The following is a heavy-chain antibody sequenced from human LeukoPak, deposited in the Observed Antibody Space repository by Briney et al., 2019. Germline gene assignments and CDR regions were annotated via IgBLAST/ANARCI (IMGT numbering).Heavy chain of an antibody. CDR3: ARVYGPVDY. CDR2: INYGGYK. D-gene: IGHD2-8*01. V-gene: IGHV4-59*12. Sequence: SETLSLTCTVSGDSMSDYFWTWIRQPPGKGLEWIGSINYGGYKYDNPSLKSRVTISGDTSKNQFSLKLSSVTAADTAVYYCARVYGPVDYWGQGTLVTVSS. J-gene: IGHJ4*02. CDR1: GDSMSDYF.